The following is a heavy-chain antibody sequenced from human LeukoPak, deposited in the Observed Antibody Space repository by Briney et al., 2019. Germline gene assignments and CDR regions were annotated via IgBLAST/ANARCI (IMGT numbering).Heavy chain of an antibody. V-gene: IGHV3-30*03. Sequence: PGGSLRLSCAASGFTFSSYGMHWVRQAPGKGLEWVAVISYDGSNKYYADSVKGRFTISRDNSKNTLYLQMNSLRSDDMAVYYCARVVRYSSGPLTDLLPYYFDYWGQGTLVTISS. J-gene: IGHJ4*02. CDR1: GFTFSSYG. D-gene: IGHD6-19*01. CDR2: ISYDGSNK. CDR3: ARVVRYSSGPLTDLLPYYFDY.